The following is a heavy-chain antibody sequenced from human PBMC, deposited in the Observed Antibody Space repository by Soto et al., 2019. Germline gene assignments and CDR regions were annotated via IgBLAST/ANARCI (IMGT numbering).Heavy chain of an antibody. J-gene: IGHJ6*02. Sequence: QVQLVQSGAEVKKPGASVTVSCKASGGTFSSYAISCVRQAPGQGLEWMGGIIPIFGTANYAQKFQGRVTITADESTSTAYMELSSLRAEDTALYYCASYNQEGGMDFWGQGTTVTVSS. D-gene: IGHD1-1*01. V-gene: IGHV1-69*01. CDR2: IIPIFGTA. CDR3: ASYNQEGGMDF. CDR1: GGTFSSYA.